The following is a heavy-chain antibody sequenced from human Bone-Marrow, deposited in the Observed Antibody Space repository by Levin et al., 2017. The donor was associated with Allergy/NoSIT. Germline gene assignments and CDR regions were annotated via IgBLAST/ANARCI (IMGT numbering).Heavy chain of an antibody. CDR1: GFTFDDYT. CDR3: AKDFAIVGAEYFDF. J-gene: IGHJ4*02. Sequence: GASVKVSCAASGFTFDDYTMHWVRQAPGKGLEWVSLISGDGGTTYYADSVKGRFTISRDNSKNSLHLQMNSLRTEDTALYYCAKDFAIVGAEYFDFWGQGTLVTVSS. V-gene: IGHV3-43*01. D-gene: IGHD1-26*01. CDR2: ISGDGGTT.